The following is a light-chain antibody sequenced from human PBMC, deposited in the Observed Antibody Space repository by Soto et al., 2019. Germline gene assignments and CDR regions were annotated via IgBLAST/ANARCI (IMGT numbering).Light chain of an antibody. Sequence: EIVLTQSPATLSLSPGERATLSCRASQSVSSYLAWYQQKPGQAHRLLIYDASNRATGIPARFSGSGSGTNFTLTISSLEPEDFAVYYCQQRSNWPPWLTFGGGTKV. CDR3: QQRSNWPPWLT. CDR2: DAS. V-gene: IGKV3-11*01. CDR1: QSVSSY. J-gene: IGKJ4*01.